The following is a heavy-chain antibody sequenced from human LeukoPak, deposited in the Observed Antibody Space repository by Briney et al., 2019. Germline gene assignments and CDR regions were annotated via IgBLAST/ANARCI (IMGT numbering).Heavy chain of an antibody. CDR2: IYYSGST. CDR3: ARQEATVTTSSMLYYYGMDV. CDR1: GGSISSGDYY. D-gene: IGHD4-17*01. J-gene: IGHJ6*02. Sequence: SETLSLTCTVSGGSISSGDYYWSWIRQPPGKGLEWIGYIYYSGSTYYNPSLKSRVTISVDTSKNQFSLKLSSVTAPDTAVYYCARQEATVTTSSMLYYYGMDVWGQGTTVTVSS. V-gene: IGHV4-30-4*01.